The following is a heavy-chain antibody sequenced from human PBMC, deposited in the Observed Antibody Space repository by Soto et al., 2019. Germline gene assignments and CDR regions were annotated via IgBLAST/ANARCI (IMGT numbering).Heavy chain of an antibody. V-gene: IGHV1-69*01. J-gene: IGHJ4*02. D-gene: IGHD3-9*01. Sequence: QVQLVQSGAEVKKPGSSVKVSCKASGGTFNNYGMGWVRQAPGQGLEWMGGIIPMIGRTNYAQKFQGRLTLTGDASRSTAYMELRSLRSDETAVYYCASWDYDVLTGYSYDDWGQGTLVTVSS. CDR3: ASWDYDVLTGYSYDD. CDR2: IIPMIGRT. CDR1: GGTFNNYG.